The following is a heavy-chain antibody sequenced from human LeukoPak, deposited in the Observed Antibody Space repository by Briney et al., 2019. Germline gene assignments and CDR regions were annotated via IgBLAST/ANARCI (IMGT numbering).Heavy chain of an antibody. D-gene: IGHD2-15*01. J-gene: IGHJ5*02. Sequence: GGSLRLSCAASGFTFNSYSMNWVRQAPGKGLEWVSSISSSSSYIYYADSVKGRFTISRDNAKNSLYLQMNSLRAEDTAVYYCARDSPRGYCSGGSCYAWFDPWGQGTLVTVSS. CDR2: ISSSSSYI. CDR3: ARDSPRGYCSGGSCYAWFDP. CDR1: GFTFNSYS. V-gene: IGHV3-21*01.